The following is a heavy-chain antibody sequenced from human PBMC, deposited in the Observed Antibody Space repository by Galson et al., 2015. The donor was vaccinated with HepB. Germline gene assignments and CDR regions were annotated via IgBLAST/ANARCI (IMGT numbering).Heavy chain of an antibody. CDR2: IKQDGSEK. J-gene: IGHJ5*02. D-gene: IGHD3-16*01. Sequence: SLRLSCAASGFTFSSYAMSWVRQAPGEGLEWVANIKQDGSEKYYVDSVKGRFTISRDNAKNSLYLQMNSLRAEDTAVYYCAGDDYIWGSPWGQGTLVTVSS. V-gene: IGHV3-7*01. CDR3: AGDDYIWGSP. CDR1: GFTFSSYA.